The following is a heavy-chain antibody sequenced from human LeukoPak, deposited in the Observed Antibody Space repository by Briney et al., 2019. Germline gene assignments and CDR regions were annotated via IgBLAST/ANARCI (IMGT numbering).Heavy chain of an antibody. V-gene: IGHV4-59*01. Sequence: SETLSLTCTVPGGSISSYYWSWIRQPPGKGLEWIGYIYYSRSTNYNPSLKSRVSISVDTSKNQFSLKLSSVTTADTAVYYCARVRDSSGWYGGDYWGQGTLVTVSS. CDR1: GGSISSYY. D-gene: IGHD6-19*01. J-gene: IGHJ4*02. CDR3: ARVRDSSGWYGGDY. CDR2: IYYSRST.